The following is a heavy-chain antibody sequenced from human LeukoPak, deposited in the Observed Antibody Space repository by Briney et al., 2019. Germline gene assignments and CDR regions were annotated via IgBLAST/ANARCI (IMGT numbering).Heavy chain of an antibody. D-gene: IGHD3-3*01. CDR2: IISHGGST. J-gene: IGHJ6*03. CDR3: ARITMGATSANFYYYFLDA. V-gene: IGHV3-64*02. Sequence: PGGSLRLSCAASGFTFSTSPMNWVRQAPGKGLEYVSAIISHGGSTHYADSVKGRFTVSRDNSKNTLYLQMDSLRAEDMAVYYCARITMGATSANFYYYFLDAWGKGTTVTVSS. CDR1: GFTFSTSP.